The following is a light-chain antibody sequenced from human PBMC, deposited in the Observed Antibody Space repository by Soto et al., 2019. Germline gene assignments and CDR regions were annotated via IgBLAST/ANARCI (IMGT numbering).Light chain of an antibody. V-gene: IGLV2-14*01. J-gene: IGLJ1*01. CDR3: SSYTSSSTDV. CDR2: EVS. Sequence: QSALTQPASVSGSPGQSITISCTGTSSDVGGYNYVSWYQQHPGKAPKLMIYEVSNRPSGVSNRFSGSKSGNTASLTISGLQAEDEADYYCSSYTSSSTDVFG. CDR1: SSDVGGYNY.